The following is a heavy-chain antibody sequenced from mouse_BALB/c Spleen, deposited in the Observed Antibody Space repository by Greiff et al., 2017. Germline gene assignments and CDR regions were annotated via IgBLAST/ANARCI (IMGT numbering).Heavy chain of an antibody. CDR3: ARSGGSGTWFAY. D-gene: IGHD1-3*01. Sequence: VKLVESGAELMKPGASVKISCKATGYTFSSYWIEWVKQRPGHGLEWIGEILPGSGSTNYNEKFKGKATFTADTSSNTAYMQLSSLTSEDSAVYYCARSGGSGTWFAYWGQGTLVTVSA. CDR2: ILPGSGST. CDR1: GYTFSSYW. J-gene: IGHJ3*01. V-gene: IGHV1-9*01.